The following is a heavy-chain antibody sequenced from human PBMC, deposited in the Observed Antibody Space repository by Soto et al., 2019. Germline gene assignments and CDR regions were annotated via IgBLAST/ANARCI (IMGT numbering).Heavy chain of an antibody. CDR1: GFSLSTSGVG. V-gene: IGHV2-5*02. J-gene: IGHJ4*02. CDR2: IYWDDDK. D-gene: IGHD1-1*01. CDR3: ARLNDALLHFDY. Sequence: QITLKESGPTLVKRTQTLTLTCTFSGFSLSTSGVGVGWIRQPPGKALEWLALIYWDDDKRYSPSLKSRLTITKDTSKNQVVLTMTTMDPVDTATYYCARLNDALLHFDYWGQGTLFTVSS.